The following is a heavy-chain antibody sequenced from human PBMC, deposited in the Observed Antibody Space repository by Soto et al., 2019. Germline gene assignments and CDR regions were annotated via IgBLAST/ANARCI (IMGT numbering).Heavy chain of an antibody. V-gene: IGHV3-7*05. J-gene: IGHJ4*02. CDR2: IKTDGSKK. D-gene: IGHD3-10*01. CDR1: GFTFSDYW. CDR3: ASSMGRGGNDY. Sequence: VQLVESGGGLVQPGGSLRLSCAASGFTFSDYWMSWVRQAPGKGLECVANIKTDGSKKYYVDPVKGRFTISRDNAKNSLYLQMNSLRAEDTAVYYCASSMGRGGNDYWGQGTLVAVSS.